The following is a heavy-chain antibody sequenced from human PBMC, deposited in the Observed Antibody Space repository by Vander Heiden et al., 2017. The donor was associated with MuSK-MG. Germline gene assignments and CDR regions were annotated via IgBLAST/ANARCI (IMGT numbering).Heavy chain of an antibody. V-gene: IGHV1-3*01. D-gene: IGHD6-19*01. J-gene: IGHJ3*02. CDR1: GYTFTSYA. CDR3: ARDLYSSGWYLHDAFDI. CDR2: INAGNGNT. Sequence: QVQLVQSGAEVTKPGASVKVSCKAAGYTFTSYAMHWVRQAPGQRLEWMGWINAGNGNTKYSQKFQGRVTITRDTSASTAYMELSSLRSEDTAVYYCARDLYSSGWYLHDAFDIWGQGTMVTVSS.